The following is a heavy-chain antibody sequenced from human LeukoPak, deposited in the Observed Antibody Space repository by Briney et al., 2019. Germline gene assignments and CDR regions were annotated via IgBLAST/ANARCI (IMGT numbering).Heavy chain of an antibody. CDR1: GFTFDDYG. CDR3: ARDGYSSGWPGLDV. V-gene: IGHV3-20*04. D-gene: IGHD6-19*01. Sequence: PGGSLRLSCAASGFTFDDYGMSWVRQAPGKGLEWVSGVNWNGGSTGYADSVKGRFTISRDNAKNSLYLQMNSLRAEDTALYYCARDGYSSGWPGLDVWGKGTTVTVSS. J-gene: IGHJ6*04. CDR2: VNWNGGST.